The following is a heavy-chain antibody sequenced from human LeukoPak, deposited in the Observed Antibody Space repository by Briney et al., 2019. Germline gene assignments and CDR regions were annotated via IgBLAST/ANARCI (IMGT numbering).Heavy chain of an antibody. V-gene: IGHV3-21*01. CDR2: ISASSAFI. Sequence: GGSLRLSCAASGFDFSSYTMNWVRQAPGKGREWVSSISASSAFIHYADSVKGRFTVSRDNAKSSLFLQMDRLSVEDTAIYYCARESATSSFSFESWGQGVLVPVSS. CDR3: ARESATSSFSFES. J-gene: IGHJ4*02. D-gene: IGHD5-12*01. CDR1: GFDFSSYT.